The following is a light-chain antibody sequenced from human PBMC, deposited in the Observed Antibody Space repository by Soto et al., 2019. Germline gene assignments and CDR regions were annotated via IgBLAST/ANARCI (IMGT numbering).Light chain of an antibody. CDR1: NSDVGGYDY. J-gene: IGLJ1*01. V-gene: IGLV2-14*01. CDR3: SSYTTTSTYV. Sequence: LTRPASVSGSPGQSITISCTGTNSDVGGYDYVSWYQQHPDKAPKFMIYEVTNRPSGVSHRFSGSKSGNTASLTISGLQAEDEADYYCSSYTTTSTYVFGTGTKVTVL. CDR2: EVT.